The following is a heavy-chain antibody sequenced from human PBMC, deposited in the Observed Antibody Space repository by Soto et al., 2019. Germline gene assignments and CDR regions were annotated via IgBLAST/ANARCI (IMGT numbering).Heavy chain of an antibody. CDR3: ARPALSAWFGELSGGRTRGGMDV. Sequence: QLQLQESGPGLVKPSETLSLTCTVSGGSISSSSYYWGWIRQPPGKGLEWIGSIYYSGSTYYNPSLKSRVTISVDTSKNQFSLKLSSVTAADTAVYYCARPALSAWFGELSGGRTRGGMDVWGQGTTVTVSS. CDR1: GGSISSSSYY. CDR2: IYYSGST. J-gene: IGHJ6*02. D-gene: IGHD3-10*01. V-gene: IGHV4-39*01.